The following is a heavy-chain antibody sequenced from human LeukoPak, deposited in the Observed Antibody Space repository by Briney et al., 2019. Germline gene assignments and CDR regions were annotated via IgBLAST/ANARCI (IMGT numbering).Heavy chain of an antibody. Sequence: SETLSLTCTVSGGSIRGYYWSWIRQPPWKALEWIGYINDSGSTDYNPSLKSRVTISLDTSNNQFSLKLSSVTAAETAIYYCARHLAARLGAARFLDYWGQGTLVTVSS. V-gene: IGHV4-59*08. D-gene: IGHD4/OR15-4a*01. CDR3: ARHLAARLGAARFLDY. CDR1: GGSIRGYY. J-gene: IGHJ4*02. CDR2: INDSGST.